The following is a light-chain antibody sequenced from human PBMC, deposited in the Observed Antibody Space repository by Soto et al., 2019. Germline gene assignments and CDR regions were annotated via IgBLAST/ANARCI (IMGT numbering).Light chain of an antibody. Sequence: DIQMTQSPSSLSASVGDRVTITCQASQGINNYVNWYQQKLGKAPKLLIFDASTLKTGVTSRFSGSGSGTDFSFTISSLQPEDIATYYCQQSNDLVSFGQGTRLEIK. V-gene: IGKV1-33*01. CDR1: QGINNY. CDR3: QQSNDLVS. CDR2: DAS. J-gene: IGKJ5*01.